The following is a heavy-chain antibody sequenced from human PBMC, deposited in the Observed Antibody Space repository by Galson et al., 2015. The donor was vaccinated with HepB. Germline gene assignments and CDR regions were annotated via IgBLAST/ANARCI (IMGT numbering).Heavy chain of an antibody. D-gene: IGHD6-13*01. V-gene: IGHV1-46*03. Sequence: SVKVSCKASGYTFTGYYMHWVRQAPGQGLEWMGIINPSGGSTSYAQKFQGRVTMTRDTSTSTVYMELSSLRSEDTAVYYCARRMGGAAAGTTLVYYYYGMDVWGQGTTVTVSS. CDR3: ARRMGGAAAGTTLVYYYYGMDV. CDR2: INPSGGST. J-gene: IGHJ6*02. CDR1: GYTFTGYY.